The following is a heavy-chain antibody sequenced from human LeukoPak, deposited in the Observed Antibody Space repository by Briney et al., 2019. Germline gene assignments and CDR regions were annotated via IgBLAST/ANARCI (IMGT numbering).Heavy chain of an antibody. V-gene: IGHV3-9*03. CDR1: GFTFDDYA. CDR3: AKVRSSGWTRGAFDI. J-gene: IGHJ3*02. D-gene: IGHD6-19*01. Sequence: GGSLRLSCAASGFTFDDYAMHWVPQGPGKGLEWVSGINWNSDSIAYADSVKGRFTISRDNAKKSLYLQMNSLRAEDMALYYCAKVRSSGWTRGAFDIWGQGTMVTVSS. CDR2: INWNSDSI.